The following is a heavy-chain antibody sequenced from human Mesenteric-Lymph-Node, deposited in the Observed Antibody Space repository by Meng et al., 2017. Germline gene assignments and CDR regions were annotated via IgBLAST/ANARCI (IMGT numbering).Heavy chain of an antibody. V-gene: IGHV1-46*01. CDR1: GGTFTSYY. CDR3: AKNVVRGPSDY. J-gene: IGHJ4*02. Sequence: ASVKVSCKASGGTFTSYYMHWVRQAPGQGLEWMGIINPSGGSTSYAQKFQGRVTMTRSTSISTAYMELSSLTSEDTAVYYCAKNVVRGPSDYWGQGTLVTVSS. CDR2: INPSGGST. D-gene: IGHD3-10*01.